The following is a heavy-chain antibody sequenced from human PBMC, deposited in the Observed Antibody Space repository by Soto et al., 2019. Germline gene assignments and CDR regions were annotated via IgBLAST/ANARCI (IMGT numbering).Heavy chain of an antibody. CDR2: ISGSGFTI. D-gene: IGHD6-13*01. J-gene: IGHJ6*02. CDR3: ARNTLSAAGSDHYGLDV. Sequence: QVQLVESGGGLVKPGGSLRLSCAASGFTFSDHYMSWIRQATVKGLAWVAYISGSGFTIYNADSVKGRFTISRDNAKNSLYLQMDSLSAEDTAVYYCARNTLSAAGSDHYGLDVWGRGTTVAVYS. V-gene: IGHV3-11*01. CDR1: GFTFSDHY.